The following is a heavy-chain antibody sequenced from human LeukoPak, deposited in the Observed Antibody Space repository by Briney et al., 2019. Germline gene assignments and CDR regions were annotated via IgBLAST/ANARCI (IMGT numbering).Heavy chain of an antibody. J-gene: IGHJ4*02. CDR3: ARDGSGWLNYFDY. CDR1: GGFISSGSYY. V-gene: IGHV4-61*02. Sequence: PSQTLSLTCTVSGGFISSGSYYWSWIRQPAGKGLEWIGRIYTSGSTNYNPSLKSRVTISVDTSKNQFSLKLSSVTAADTAVYYCARDGSGWLNYFDYWGQGTLVTVSS. CDR2: IYTSGST. D-gene: IGHD6-25*01.